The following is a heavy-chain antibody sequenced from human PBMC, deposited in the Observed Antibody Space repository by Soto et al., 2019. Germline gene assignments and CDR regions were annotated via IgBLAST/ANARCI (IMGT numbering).Heavy chain of an antibody. Sequence: TSETLSLTCTVSGGSISSGGYYWSWIRQHPGKGLEWIGYIYYSGSTYYNPSLKSRVTISVDTSKNQFSLKLSSVPAADTAVYYCARDRGYRYGFGYWGQGNLVTVSS. D-gene: IGHD5-18*01. CDR3: ARDRGYRYGFGY. V-gene: IGHV4-31*03. CDR2: IYYSGST. CDR1: GGSISSGGYY. J-gene: IGHJ4*02.